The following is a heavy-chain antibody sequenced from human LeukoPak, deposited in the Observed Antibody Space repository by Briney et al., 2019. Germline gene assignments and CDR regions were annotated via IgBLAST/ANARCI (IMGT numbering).Heavy chain of an antibody. CDR2: VYYSGST. CDR1: GGSISSYY. D-gene: IGHD3-10*01. V-gene: IGHV4-59*01. CDR3: ARDGSTGLDY. J-gene: IGHJ4*02. Sequence: SETLSLTCTVSGGSISSYYLSWIRQPPGKGLEWIGYVYYSGSTNYNPSLKSRVTITVATSKNQFSLKLSSVTAANPDVYCCARDGSTGLDYWGQGTLVTVSS.